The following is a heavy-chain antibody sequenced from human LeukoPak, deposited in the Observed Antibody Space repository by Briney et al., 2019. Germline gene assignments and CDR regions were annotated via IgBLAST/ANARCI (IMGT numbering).Heavy chain of an antibody. Sequence: GGSLRLSCAASGFTFSSYGMHWVRQAPGKGLEWVAVISYDGSNKYYADSVKGRFTISRVNSKNTLYLQMNSLRAEDTAVYYCAKVDQQWLVPVRAFDIWGQGTMVTVSS. V-gene: IGHV3-30*18. CDR3: AKVDQQWLVPVRAFDI. CDR2: ISYDGSNK. J-gene: IGHJ3*02. CDR1: GFTFSSYG. D-gene: IGHD6-19*01.